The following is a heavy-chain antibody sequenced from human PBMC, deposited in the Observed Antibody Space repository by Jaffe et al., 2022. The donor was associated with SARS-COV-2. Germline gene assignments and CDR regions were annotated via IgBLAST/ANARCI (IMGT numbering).Heavy chain of an antibody. V-gene: IGHV3-23*01. CDR2: ISGSGGST. CDR3: AKDLGDILTGYPDPLYYYGMDV. J-gene: IGHJ6*02. D-gene: IGHD3-9*01. Sequence: EVQLLESGGGLVQPGGSLRLSCAASGFTFSSYAMSWVRQAPGKGLEWVSAISGSGGSTYYADSVKGRFTISRDNSKNTLYLQMNSLRAEDTAVYYCAKDLGDILTGYPDPLYYYGMDVWGQGTTVTVSS. CDR1: GFTFSSYA.